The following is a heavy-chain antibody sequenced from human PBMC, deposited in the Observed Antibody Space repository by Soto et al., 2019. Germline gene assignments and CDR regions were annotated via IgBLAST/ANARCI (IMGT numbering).Heavy chain of an antibody. CDR3: ARDQGDILTGAFDI. V-gene: IGHV3-53*04. Sequence: GGSLRLSCAASGFTVSSNYMSWVRQAPGKGLEWVSVIYSGGSTYYADSVKGRFTISRHNSKNTLYLQMNSLRAEDTAVYYCARDQGDILTGAFDIWGQGTMVTVSS. CDR1: GFTVSSNY. CDR2: IYSGGST. J-gene: IGHJ3*02. D-gene: IGHD3-9*01.